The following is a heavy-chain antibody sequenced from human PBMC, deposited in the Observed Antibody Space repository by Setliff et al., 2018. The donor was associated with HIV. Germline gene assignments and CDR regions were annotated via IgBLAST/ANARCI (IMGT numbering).Heavy chain of an antibody. CDR2: IVPLFNIP. Sequence: SVKVSCKASGGTFSTGSINWVRQAPGQGLEWVGGIVPLFNIPHYAQKFQGRVTIIADASTSTVNMELSSLKSEDTAVYFCARSKWNDVRTRFDFWGQGTRVTVSS. CDR1: GGTFSTGS. CDR3: ARSKWNDVRTRFDF. J-gene: IGHJ4*02. V-gene: IGHV1-69*13. D-gene: IGHD1-20*01.